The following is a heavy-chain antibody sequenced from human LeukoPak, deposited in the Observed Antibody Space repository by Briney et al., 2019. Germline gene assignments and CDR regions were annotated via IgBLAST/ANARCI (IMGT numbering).Heavy chain of an antibody. CDR3: ARRIRVATTLVYDY. J-gene: IGHJ4*02. CDR1: GYSIRSGYY. Sequence: PSETLSLTCAVSGYSIRSGYYGGGIRQPPGKGWEWFGIIYHSGSTYYNPSLKSRFTISVDTSKNQFSLKLSSVTAAATAVYYCARRIRVATTLVYDYWGQGPLVTVSS. V-gene: IGHV4-38-2*01. CDR2: IYHSGST. D-gene: IGHD1-26*01.